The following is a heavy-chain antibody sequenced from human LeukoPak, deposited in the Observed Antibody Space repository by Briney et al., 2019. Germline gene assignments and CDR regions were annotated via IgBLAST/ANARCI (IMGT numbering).Heavy chain of an antibody. Sequence: PSETLSLTCDVSGDSISSGYYWGWIRQPPGKGLEWIGSIYHSGSTTYNPSLKGRVTISADTSKNQFSLKVRSVTAADTAVYYCARNSSGWFFDYWGQGTLVTVSS. CDR2: IYHSGST. D-gene: IGHD6-19*01. CDR1: GDSISSGYY. CDR3: ARNSSGWFFDY. V-gene: IGHV4-38-2*01. J-gene: IGHJ4*02.